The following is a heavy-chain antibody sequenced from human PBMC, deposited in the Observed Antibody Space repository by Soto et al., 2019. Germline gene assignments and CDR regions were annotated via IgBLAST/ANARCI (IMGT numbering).Heavy chain of an antibody. Sequence: EVQLLESGGGLVQPGGSLRLSCAASGFTFSSYAMSWVRQAPGKGLEWVSAISGSGGSTYYADSVKGRFTISRDNSKNPLYLQMNSLSAEDTAVYYCAKIIFRTTGLVGPHDDYWGQGTLVTVSS. CDR2: ISGSGGST. CDR3: AKIIFRTTGLVGPHDDY. V-gene: IGHV3-23*01. CDR1: GFTFSSYA. D-gene: IGHD1-7*01. J-gene: IGHJ4*02.